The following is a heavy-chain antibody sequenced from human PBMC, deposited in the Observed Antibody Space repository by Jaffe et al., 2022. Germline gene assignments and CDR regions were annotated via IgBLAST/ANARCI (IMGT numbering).Heavy chain of an antibody. CDR1: GFTFSNYA. V-gene: IGHV3-23*01. CDR3: AKYVDIGVGAFDY. CDR2: IRASDGST. J-gene: IGHJ4*02. D-gene: IGHD6-19*01. Sequence: EVQLLESGGGLVQSGGSLRLSCAASGFTFSNYAMSWVRQASGKGLEWVSSIRASDGSTHYTNSVKGRFTISRDNSKNTLYLQMTSLRAEDTAIYYCAKYVDIGVGAFDYWGQGTLVTASS.